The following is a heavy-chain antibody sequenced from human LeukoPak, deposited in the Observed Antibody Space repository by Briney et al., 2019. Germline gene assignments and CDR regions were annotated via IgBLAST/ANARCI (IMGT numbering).Heavy chain of an antibody. CDR3: ARGTTYYYGSGIFDY. V-gene: IGHV4-38-2*02. D-gene: IGHD3-10*01. Sequence: SETLSLTCTVSGYSISSGYYWGWIRQPPGKGLEWIGSIYHSGSTYYNPSLKSRVTISVDTSRNQFSLKLSSVTAADTAVYYCARGTTYYYGSGIFDYWGQGTLVTVSS. J-gene: IGHJ4*02. CDR1: GYSISSGYY. CDR2: IYHSGST.